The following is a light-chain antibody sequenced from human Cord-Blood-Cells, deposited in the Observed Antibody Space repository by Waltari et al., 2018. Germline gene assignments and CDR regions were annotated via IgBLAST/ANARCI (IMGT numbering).Light chain of an antibody. V-gene: IGLV2-11*01. Sequence: QSALTQPRSVSGSPGQSVTISCTGTSSDVGGYNYVSWYQQHPGKAPKLMFYDVSKRPSAVAVRFSGSRSGNTASLTISGLQAEDEADYYCCSYAGSYTWVFGGGTKLTVL. CDR3: CSYAGSYTWV. J-gene: IGLJ3*02. CDR2: DVS. CDR1: SSDVGGYNY.